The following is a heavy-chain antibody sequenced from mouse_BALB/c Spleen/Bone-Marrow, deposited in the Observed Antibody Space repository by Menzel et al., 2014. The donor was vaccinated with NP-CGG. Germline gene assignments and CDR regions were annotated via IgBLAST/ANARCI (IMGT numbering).Heavy chain of an antibody. J-gene: IGHJ4*01. CDR3: ARWDYYGYAMDY. D-gene: IGHD1-1*01. Sequence: VQLKESGPELVKPGASMKISCKASGYSFTGCTMNWVKQSHGKNLEWIGLINPYNGGTSYNQKFKGKATLTVDKSSSTAYMELLSLTSEDSAAYYCARWDYYGYAMDYWGQGTSVTVAS. CDR1: GYSFTGCT. CDR2: INPYNGGT. V-gene: IGHV1-18*01.